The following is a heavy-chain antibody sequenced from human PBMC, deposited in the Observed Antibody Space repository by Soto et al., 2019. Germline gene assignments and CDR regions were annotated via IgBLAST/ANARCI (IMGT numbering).Heavy chain of an antibody. CDR3: ARDRLMATAGTARHYFGLDV. CDR1: GGSIRSGGYY. D-gene: IGHD5-18*01. Sequence: SETLSLTCTVSGGSIRSGGYYWSWVRQNPRRGLEWIGNIYYSGNTYYNPSLKSRLTISVDTSKNQFSLNLSSVTAADTAVYYCARDRLMATAGTARHYFGLDVRGQGTTVTVSS. CDR2: IYYSGNT. J-gene: IGHJ6*02. V-gene: IGHV4-31*03.